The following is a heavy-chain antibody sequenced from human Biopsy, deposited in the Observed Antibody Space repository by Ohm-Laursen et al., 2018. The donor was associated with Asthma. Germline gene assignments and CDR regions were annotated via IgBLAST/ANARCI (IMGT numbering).Heavy chain of an antibody. Sequence: ASVKVSCKTSGYTFIGYRIHWVRQAPGQGLEWMGRINPNSGGTNYAQKFQGRVTMTSDTSISTAYMELSRLRSDDTALYYCARGQKSPGDRWFDPWGQGTPVTVSS. D-gene: IGHD7-27*01. V-gene: IGHV1-2*06. CDR1: GYTFIGYR. J-gene: IGHJ5*02. CDR3: ARGQKSPGDRWFDP. CDR2: INPNSGGT.